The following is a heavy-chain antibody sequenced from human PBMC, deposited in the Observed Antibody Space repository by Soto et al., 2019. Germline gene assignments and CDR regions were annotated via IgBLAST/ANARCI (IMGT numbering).Heavy chain of an antibody. CDR3: ARGSVSYYAY. Sequence: PSETLSLTCTVSGGSITSYNWNWLRQPPGKALEWIGYVYNSGSTNYNPSLKSRVTISIDTSKNQFSLKLSSVTAADTAVYYCARGSVSYYAYWGQGTLVTVSS. J-gene: IGHJ4*02. D-gene: IGHD1-26*01. CDR1: GGSITSYN. V-gene: IGHV4-59*01. CDR2: VYNSGST.